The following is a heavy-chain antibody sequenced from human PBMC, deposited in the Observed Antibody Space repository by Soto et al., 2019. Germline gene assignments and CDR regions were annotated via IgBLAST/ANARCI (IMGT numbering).Heavy chain of an antibody. J-gene: IGHJ6*02. D-gene: IGHD5-12*01. CDR3: AGLPNSGYHTHYSYGMDV. V-gene: IGHV1-18*01. Sequence: QVQLEQSGAEVKKPGASVKVTCKASGYTFYNFGITWVRQAPGQGLEWMGWISTYDHTNYAQKFQGRVTMTTDTSASTASMELRSLRPDDTAVYYCAGLPNSGYHTHYSYGMDVWGQGTTVTVSS. CDR1: GYTFYNFG. CDR2: ISTYDHT.